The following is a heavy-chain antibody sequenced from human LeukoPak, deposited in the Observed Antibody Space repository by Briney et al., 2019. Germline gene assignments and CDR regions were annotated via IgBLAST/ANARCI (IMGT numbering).Heavy chain of an antibody. Sequence: ASVKVSCMPSGYTFSSNGISWVRQAPGQGLEWMGWISAYNGNTNYAQKVQGRVTMTTDTSTSTAYMELRSLRPDDTAVYYCARDRGRAPFDPWGQGTLVTVSS. CDR2: ISAYNGNT. J-gene: IGHJ5*02. V-gene: IGHV1-18*01. CDR1: GYTFSSNG. D-gene: IGHD3-10*01. CDR3: ARDRGRAPFDP.